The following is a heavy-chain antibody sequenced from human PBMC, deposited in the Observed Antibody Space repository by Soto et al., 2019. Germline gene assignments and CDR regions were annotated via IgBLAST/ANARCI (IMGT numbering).Heavy chain of an antibody. CDR3: ARVSFGVGVPAARKLNYFDY. D-gene: IGHD2-2*01. Sequence: QVQLQESGPGLVKPSETLSLTCTVSGGSISSYYWSWIRQPPGKGLEWIGYIYYSGSTNYNPSLKSRVTISVDTSKNQFSLKLSSVTAADTAVYYCARVSFGVGVPAARKLNYFDYWGQGTLVTVSS. V-gene: IGHV4-59*01. CDR1: GGSISSYY. CDR2: IYYSGST. J-gene: IGHJ4*02.